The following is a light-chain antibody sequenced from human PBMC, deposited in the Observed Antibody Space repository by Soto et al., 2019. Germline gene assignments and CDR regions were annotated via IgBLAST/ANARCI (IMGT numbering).Light chain of an antibody. CDR1: QSVSID. V-gene: IGKV3-20*01. J-gene: IGKJ1*01. Sequence: EIVMTQTPATLSVSPGERSTLSCRASQSVSIDLAWYQQTTGQAPRLLIYGASSRATGTPGRFSGSGSGTDFTLTITRLEPEDFAVYYCPQYGSSPQTFGQGSKV. CDR3: PQYGSSPQT. CDR2: GAS.